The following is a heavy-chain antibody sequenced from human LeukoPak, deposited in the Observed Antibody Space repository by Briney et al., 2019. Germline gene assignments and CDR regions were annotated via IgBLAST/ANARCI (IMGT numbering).Heavy chain of an antibody. CDR1: GFTFGDYA. CDR3: TRDPEIDY. CDR2: IRSKSYGGTT. V-gene: IGHV3-49*04. Sequence: GGSLRLSCTGSGFTFGDYAMSWVRQAPGKGLEWVGFIRSKSYGGTTEYAASVKGRVTISRDDSKSIAYLQLNSLKTEDTAVYYCTRDPEIDYWGQGTLVTVSS. J-gene: IGHJ4*02.